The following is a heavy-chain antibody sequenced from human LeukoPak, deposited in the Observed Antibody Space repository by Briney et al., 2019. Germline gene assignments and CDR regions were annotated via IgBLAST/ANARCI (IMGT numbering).Heavy chain of an antibody. J-gene: IGHJ4*02. CDR3: ARDGGSTIFGVVIIRFDY. D-gene: IGHD3-3*01. V-gene: IGHV3-21*01. CDR2: ISSSSSNI. CDR1: GFTFSSYS. Sequence: GGSLRLSCTASGFTFSSYSMNWVRQAPGKGLEWVSYISSSSSNIFYADSFKGRFTISRDNAQNSLYLQMNSLRAEDTAVYYCARDGGSTIFGVVIIRFDYWGQGTLVTVSS.